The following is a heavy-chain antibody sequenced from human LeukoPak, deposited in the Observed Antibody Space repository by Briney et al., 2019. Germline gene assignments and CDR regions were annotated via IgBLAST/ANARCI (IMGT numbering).Heavy chain of an antibody. D-gene: IGHD6-13*01. CDR1: GFTFSSYS. Sequence: GGSLRLSCAASGFTFSSYSMNWVRQAPGKGLEWVSSISSSSSYIYYADSVKGRFTISRDNAKNSLYLQMNSLRAEDTAVYYCASGPAWYSSSWPYYYYYYMDGWGKGTTVTVSS. J-gene: IGHJ6*03. CDR2: ISSSSSYI. CDR3: ASGPAWYSSSWPYYYYYYMDG. V-gene: IGHV3-21*01.